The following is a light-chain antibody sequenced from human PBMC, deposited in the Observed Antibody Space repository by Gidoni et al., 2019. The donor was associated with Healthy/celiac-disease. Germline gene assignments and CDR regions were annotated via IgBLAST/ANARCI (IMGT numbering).Light chain of an antibody. CDR3: QQYGSSLWT. CDR2: GAS. J-gene: IGKJ1*01. CDR1: QSVSSSY. Sequence: GTLSLSPGERATLSCRASQSVSSSYLAWYQQKPGQAPRLLIYGASSRATGIPDRFSGSGSGTDFTLTISRLEPEDFAVYYCQQYGSSLWTFXXXTKVEIK. V-gene: IGKV3-20*01.